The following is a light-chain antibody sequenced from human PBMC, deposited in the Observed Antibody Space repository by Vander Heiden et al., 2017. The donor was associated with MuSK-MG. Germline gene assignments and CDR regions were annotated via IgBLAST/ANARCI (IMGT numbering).Light chain of an antibody. V-gene: IGKV1-39*01. CDR3: QQCESTPST. J-gene: IGKJ2*02. Sequence: DIQMTQSPSSLSASVGDRVTITCRASQSISSYLDWYQQKPGKAPKLLIYAASSLQSGVPSRFSGSGSGTDFTLTISSLQPEDFATYYCQQCESTPSTFGQGTKLXIK. CDR1: QSISSY. CDR2: AAS.